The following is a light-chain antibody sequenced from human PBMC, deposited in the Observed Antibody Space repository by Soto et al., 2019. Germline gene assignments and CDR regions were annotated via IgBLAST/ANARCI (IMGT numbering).Light chain of an antibody. J-gene: IGKJ1*01. CDR2: DAS. CDR1: QRVSNNY. V-gene: IGKV3-11*01. Sequence: EIVLTQSPGTLSLSPGERATLSCRASQRVSNNYLAWYQQKPGQAPRLLIYDASNRATGIPARFSGSGSGTDFTLTISSLEPEDFAVYYCQQRSNWPPTWTFGQGTKVDIK. CDR3: QQRSNWPPTWT.